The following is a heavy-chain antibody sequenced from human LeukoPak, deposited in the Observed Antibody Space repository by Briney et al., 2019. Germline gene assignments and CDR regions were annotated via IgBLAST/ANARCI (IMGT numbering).Heavy chain of an antibody. D-gene: IGHD4-17*01. Sequence: ASVKVSCKASGGTFSSYAISWVRQAPGQGLEWMGGIIPIFGTANYAQKFQGRVTMTRNTSISTAYMELSSLRSEDTAVYYCARDLLYGDYDDGFDYWGQGTLVTVSS. CDR3: ARDLLYGDYDDGFDY. CDR2: IIPIFGTA. CDR1: GGTFSSYA. V-gene: IGHV1-69*05. J-gene: IGHJ4*02.